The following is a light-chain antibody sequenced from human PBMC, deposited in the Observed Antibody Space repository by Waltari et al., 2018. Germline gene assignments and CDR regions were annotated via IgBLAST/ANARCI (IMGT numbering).Light chain of an antibody. J-gene: IGKJ4*01. CDR1: QSVGTY. V-gene: IGKV3-11*01. Sequence: EIVLTQSPATLSLSPGERATLSCRASQSVGTYLAWYQQKPGQAPRLLIHDASNRATGIPARFSGSGSGTEFTLTISSLEPEDFAVYYCQQRSNWLTFGGGTKVEIK. CDR3: QQRSNWLT. CDR2: DAS.